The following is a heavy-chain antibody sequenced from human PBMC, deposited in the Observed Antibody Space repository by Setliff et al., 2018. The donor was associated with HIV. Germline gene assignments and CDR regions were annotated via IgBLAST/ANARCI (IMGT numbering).Heavy chain of an antibody. V-gene: IGHV4-4*08. CDR1: SDSTSNHY. Sequence: ETLSLTCTVSSDSTSNHYWSWVRQPPGKGLEWIGYVYNTGITSYNPSLKSRLTISVDMSQNQVSLKLSSVTAADTAVYYCARDMGNYDILPLDYWGQGTLVTVSS. J-gene: IGHJ4*02. CDR2: VYNTGIT. D-gene: IGHD3-9*01. CDR3: ARDMGNYDILPLDY.